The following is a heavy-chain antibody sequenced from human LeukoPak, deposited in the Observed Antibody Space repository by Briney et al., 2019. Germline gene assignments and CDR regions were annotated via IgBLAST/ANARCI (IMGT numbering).Heavy chain of an antibody. CDR2: IYHSGTT. CDR3: ASCLFDYYYFAQ. J-gene: IGHJ4*02. CDR1: GDSITSHNW. Sequence: SGTLSLTCAVSGDSITSHNWWSWARQSPGKGLEWIGEIYHSGTTNYSPSLKSRVTISVDKSKNQLSLELTSVTAADTAVYFCASCLFDYYYFAQWGQGTLVTVSS. D-gene: IGHD2/OR15-2a*01. V-gene: IGHV4-4*02.